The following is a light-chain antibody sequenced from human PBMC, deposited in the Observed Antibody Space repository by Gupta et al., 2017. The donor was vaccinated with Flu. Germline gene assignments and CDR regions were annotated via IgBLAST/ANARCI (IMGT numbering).Light chain of an antibody. CDR3: QSAESSGPDTVI. Sequence: ARKNGYCYQEKPGQAPVLVIYKDSERHSGIPEGFSGSSSGTTVTLTISGVQAEDEADYYCQSAESSGPDTVIFGGGTRLTVL. CDR1: ARKN. CDR2: KDS. J-gene: IGLJ2*01. V-gene: IGLV3-25*03.